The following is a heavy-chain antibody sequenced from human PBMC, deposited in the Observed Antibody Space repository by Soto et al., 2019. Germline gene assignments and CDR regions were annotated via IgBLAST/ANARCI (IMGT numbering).Heavy chain of an antibody. V-gene: IGHV4-61*01. CDR2: IYYTGST. CDR3: ARGKWNYGIT. CDR1: GGSVISTIYY. D-gene: IGHD1-7*01. J-gene: IGHJ5*02. Sequence: TSETLSLTCAVSGGSVISTIYYWSWIRQPPRKGLEWIGYIYYTGSTNYNPSLESRVTMSVDTSKNQFSLELSSVTAADTAVYYCARGKWNYGITLGQGTLVTVSS.